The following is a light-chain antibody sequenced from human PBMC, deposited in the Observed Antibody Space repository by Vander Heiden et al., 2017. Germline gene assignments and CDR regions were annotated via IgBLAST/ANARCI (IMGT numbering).Light chain of an antibody. Sequence: DIVMTPFPDSLPVSLGERATINCNSSQSVLYRSNSKNYLAWYQQKPGQPPKLLIYWASTRESGVPDRFSGSGSGTDFTLTISSLQAEDVAVYYCQQDDSTPCTFGQGTKVEIK. CDR3: QQDDSTPCT. V-gene: IGKV4-1*01. J-gene: IGKJ2*02. CDR1: QSVLYRSNSKNY. CDR2: WAS.